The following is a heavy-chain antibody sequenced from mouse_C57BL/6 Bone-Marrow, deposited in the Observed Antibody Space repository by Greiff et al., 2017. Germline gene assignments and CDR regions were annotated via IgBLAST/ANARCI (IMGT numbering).Heavy chain of an antibody. CDR1: GYTFTDYE. Sequence: QVQLQQSGAELVRPGASVTLSCKASGYTFTDYEMNWVKQTPVHGLEWIGSIDPETGGTAYNQKFKGKDILTADKSSSTAYMELRSLTSADSAVYYCTDYDCGGCAWFAYWGQGTLVTVSA. J-gene: IGHJ3*01. CDR2: IDPETGGT. CDR3: TDYDCGGCAWFAY. D-gene: IGHD1-1*02. V-gene: IGHV1-15*01.